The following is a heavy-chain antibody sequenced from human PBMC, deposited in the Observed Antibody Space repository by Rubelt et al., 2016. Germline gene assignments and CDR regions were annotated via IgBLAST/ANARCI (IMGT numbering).Heavy chain of an antibody. CDR2: INHSGST. D-gene: IGHD3-22*01. CDR3: ARSYDSSGYYGGDY. V-gene: IGHV4-34*01. CDR1: GGSFSGYY. J-gene: IGHJ4*02. Sequence: QVQLQQWGAGLLKPSETLSLTCAVYGGSFSGYYWSWIRQPPGKGLEWIGEINHSGSTNYNPSLKSRVTISVDTSKNQFSLKLSSVTAADTAVYYCARSYDSSGYYGGDYWGQGTLVTVSS.